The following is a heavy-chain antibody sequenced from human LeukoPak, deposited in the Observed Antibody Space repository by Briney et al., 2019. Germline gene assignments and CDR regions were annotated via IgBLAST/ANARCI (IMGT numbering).Heavy chain of an antibody. Sequence: PGGSLRLSCAASGFTVSSNYMSWVRQVPGKGLEWVSVIYSGGSTYNADSVKGRFTISRDNAKNSLYLQMNSLRAEDTAVYYCAIWGYCSSTSCHDYWGQGTLVTVSS. CDR2: IYSGGST. D-gene: IGHD2-2*01. V-gene: IGHV3-66*01. J-gene: IGHJ4*02. CDR3: AIWGYCSSTSCHDY. CDR1: GFTVSSNY.